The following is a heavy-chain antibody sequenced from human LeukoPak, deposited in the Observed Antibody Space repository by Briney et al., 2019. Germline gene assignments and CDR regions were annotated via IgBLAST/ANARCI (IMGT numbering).Heavy chain of an antibody. CDR3: ARQRVRGVIIPDFDY. J-gene: IGHJ4*02. CDR2: IYHSGRT. V-gene: IGHV4-4*02. D-gene: IGHD3-10*01. CDR1: GGSISSSNW. Sequence: SETLSLTCTVSGGSISSSNWWSWVRQPPGKGLEWIGEIYHSGRTNYNPSLKSRVTISVDKSKNQFSLKLSSVTAADTAVYYCARQRVRGVIIPDFDYWGQGTLVTVSS.